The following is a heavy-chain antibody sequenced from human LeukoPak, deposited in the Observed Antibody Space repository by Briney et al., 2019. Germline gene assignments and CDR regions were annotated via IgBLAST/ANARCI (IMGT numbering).Heavy chain of an antibody. J-gene: IGHJ4*02. CDR1: GGSLSSYF. Sequence: PSETLSLTCTVSGGSLSSYFWSWIRQPPGKGLEWIGYVYYSGSTSYSPSLKSRVTISVDASKNQFSLKLSSVTAADTAVYYCARTKISGSYWVGFDYWGQGTLVTVSS. CDR2: VYYSGST. D-gene: IGHD1-26*01. CDR3: ARTKISGSYWVGFDY. V-gene: IGHV4-59*01.